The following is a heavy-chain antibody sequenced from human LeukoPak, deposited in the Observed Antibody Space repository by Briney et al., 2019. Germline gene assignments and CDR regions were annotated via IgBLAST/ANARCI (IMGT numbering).Heavy chain of an antibody. V-gene: IGHV3-53*01. J-gene: IGHJ4*02. CDR2: IYSGGIT. Sequence: PGGSLRLSCAASGFTVSSNYMSWVRQAPGKGLEWVSVIYSGGITYYADSVKGRFTISRDNSKNTLYLQMNSLRAEDTAVYYCARDLSHDSSGYSDYWGQGTLVTVSS. CDR3: ARDLSHDSSGYSDY. CDR1: GFTVSSNY. D-gene: IGHD3-22*01.